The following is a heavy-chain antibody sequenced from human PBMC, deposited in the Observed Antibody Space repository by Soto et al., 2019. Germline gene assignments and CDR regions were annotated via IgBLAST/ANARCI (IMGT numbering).Heavy chain of an antibody. Sequence: GGSLRLSCAASGFTFSSYAMSWVRQAPGKGLEWVSAISGSGGSTYYADSVKGRFTISRDNSKNTLYLQMNSLRAEDTAVYYCAGWGYCSSTSCHTLARHFDPWGQGTLVTVSS. D-gene: IGHD2-2*01. CDR3: AGWGYCSSTSCHTLARHFDP. J-gene: IGHJ5*02. CDR1: GFTFSSYA. V-gene: IGHV3-23*01. CDR2: ISGSGGST.